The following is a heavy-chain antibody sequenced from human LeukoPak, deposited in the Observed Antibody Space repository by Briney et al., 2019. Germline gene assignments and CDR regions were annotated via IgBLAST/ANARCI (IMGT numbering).Heavy chain of an antibody. V-gene: IGHV3-7*01. Sequence: GGSLRLSCAASGFTFSSYWMSWVRQAPGRGLEWVANIKQDGNDKYYVDSVKGRFTISRDNAKNSLYLQMNSLRAEDTAVYYCARVRYCSSPSCSHFDYWGRGTLVTVSS. D-gene: IGHD2-2*01. CDR3: ARVRYCSSPSCSHFDY. CDR2: IKQDGNDK. J-gene: IGHJ4*02. CDR1: GFTFSSYW.